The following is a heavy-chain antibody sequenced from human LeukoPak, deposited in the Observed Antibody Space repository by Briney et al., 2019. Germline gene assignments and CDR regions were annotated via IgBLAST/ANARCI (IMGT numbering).Heavy chain of an antibody. V-gene: IGHV1-18*01. CDR2: ISAYNGNT. J-gene: IGHJ4*02. D-gene: IGHD3-9*01. CDR1: GYTFTSYG. CDR3: ARVPYYDILTGYYNGYYFDY. Sequence: GASVKVSCKASGYTFTSYGISWVRQAPGQGLEWMGWISAYNGNTNYAQKLQGRVTMTTDTSTSTAYMELRSLRSDDTAVYYCARVPYYDILTGYYNGYYFDYWGQGTLVTVSS.